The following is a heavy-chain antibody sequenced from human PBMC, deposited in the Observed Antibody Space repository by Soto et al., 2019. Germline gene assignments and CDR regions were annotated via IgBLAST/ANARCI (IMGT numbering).Heavy chain of an antibody. D-gene: IGHD2-15*01. V-gene: IGHV3-74*01. CDR3: ARGSPMSYYYGMDV. J-gene: IGHJ6*02. Sequence: PGGSLRLSCAASGFTFSSYWMHWVRQAPGKGLVWVACINNDGSTTNYADSVKGRFTISRDNTKDILYLQMNSLRAEDTALYYCARGSPMSYYYGMDVWGQGTTVTVSS. CDR2: INNDGSTT. CDR1: GFTFSSYW.